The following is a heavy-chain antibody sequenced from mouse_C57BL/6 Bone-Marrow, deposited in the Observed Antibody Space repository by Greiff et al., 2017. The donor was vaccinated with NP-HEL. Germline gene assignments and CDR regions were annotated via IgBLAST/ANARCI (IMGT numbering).Heavy chain of an antibody. D-gene: IGHD1-1*01. V-gene: IGHV5-17*01. CDR2: ISSGSSTI. J-gene: IGHJ4*01. CDR1: GFTFSDYG. CDR3: ARNYGSLGYYAMDY. Sequence: DVHLVESGGGLVKPGGSLKLSCAASGFTFSDYGMHWVRQAPEKGLEWVAYISSGSSTIYYADTVKGRFTISRDNAKNTLFLQMTSLRSEDTAMYYCARNYGSLGYYAMDYWGQGTSVTVSS.